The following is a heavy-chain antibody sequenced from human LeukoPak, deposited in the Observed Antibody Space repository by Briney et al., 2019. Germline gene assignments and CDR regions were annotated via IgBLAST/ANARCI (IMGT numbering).Heavy chain of an antibody. CDR3: ARRFSSSWSMDY. Sequence: SETLSLTCTVSGGSISSSSYYWGWLRQPPGKGLEWIGSIYYSGSTYYNPSLKSRVTISVDTSKNQFSLKLSSVTAADTAVYYCARRFSSSWSMDYWGQGTLVTVSS. V-gene: IGHV4-39*01. D-gene: IGHD6-13*01. CDR1: GGSISSSSYY. CDR2: IYYSGST. J-gene: IGHJ4*02.